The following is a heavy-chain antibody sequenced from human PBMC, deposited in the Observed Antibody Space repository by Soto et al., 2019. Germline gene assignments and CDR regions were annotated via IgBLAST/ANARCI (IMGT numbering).Heavy chain of an antibody. CDR2: INPSGGST. J-gene: IGHJ4*02. CDR3: ARTDSYGDPYYFDY. Sequence: GVSVKVSCKASGYTFTSYCMHWVRQAPVQGLECMGIINPSGGSTSYAKKFQGRVTMTRDTSTRTVYMELSSLRSEDTAVYYCARTDSYGDPYYFDYWSQGNRVKASS. V-gene: IGHV1-46*01. CDR1: GYTFTSYC. D-gene: IGHD4-17*01.